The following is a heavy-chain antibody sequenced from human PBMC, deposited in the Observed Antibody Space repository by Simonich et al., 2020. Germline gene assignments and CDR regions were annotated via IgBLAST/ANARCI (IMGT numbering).Heavy chain of an antibody. J-gene: IGHJ3*02. CDR1: GFTFSSYA. CDR3: ARAPPKVLNAFDI. CDR2: ISGSGGST. Sequence: VQLVESGGGVVQPGRSLRLSCAASGFTFSSYAMSWVRQAPGKGLEWVSDISGSGGSTYYADSVKGRFTISRHNSKNTLYLQMNSLRAEDTAVYYCARAPPKVLNAFDIWGQGTMVTVSS. V-gene: IGHV3-23*04.